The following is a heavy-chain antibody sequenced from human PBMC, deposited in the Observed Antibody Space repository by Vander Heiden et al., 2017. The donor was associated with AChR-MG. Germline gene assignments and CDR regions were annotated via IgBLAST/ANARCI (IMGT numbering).Heavy chain of an antibody. Sequence: EVQLVESGGGLVKPGGSLRLSCAASGFPFGSDAMNWVRQAPGKGLEWVSCSSSSSSNIYYADSVKGRFTISRENTNNSLYLQMNSLRAEDTAVYYCARDTSSSHPPKFDSWGQGTLVTVSS. CDR2: SSSSSSNI. J-gene: IGHJ4*02. V-gene: IGHV3-21*01. D-gene: IGHD6-13*01. CDR3: ARDTSSSHPPKFDS. CDR1: GFPFGSDA.